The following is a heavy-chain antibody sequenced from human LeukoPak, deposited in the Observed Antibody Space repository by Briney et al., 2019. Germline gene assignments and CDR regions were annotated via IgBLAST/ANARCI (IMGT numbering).Heavy chain of an antibody. D-gene: IGHD6-13*01. CDR1: GYTFTGYY. V-gene: IGHV1-2*06. J-gene: IGHJ4*02. CDR3: AIPLQEQQLVEIDY. Sequence: ASVKVSCKASGYTFTGYYMHWVRQAPGQGLEWMGRINPNSGGTNYAQKFQGRVTMTRDTSISTAYMELSRLRSDDTAVYYCAIPLQEQQLVEIDYWGQGTLVTVSS. CDR2: INPNSGGT.